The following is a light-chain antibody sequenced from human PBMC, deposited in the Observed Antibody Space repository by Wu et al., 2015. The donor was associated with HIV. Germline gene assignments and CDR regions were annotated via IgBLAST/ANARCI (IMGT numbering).Light chain of an antibody. J-gene: IGKJ4*01. CDR2: GAS. CDR3: QQYYKWPPLT. Sequence: EIVMTQSPATLSVSPGERATLSCRASQSVYNNLAWYQQKRGQAPRLLIYGASIRATGVPARFSGSGSGTEFTLTISSPQSEDFAIYYCQQYYKWPPLTFGGGTRVEIK. CDR1: QSVYNN. V-gene: IGKV3-15*01.